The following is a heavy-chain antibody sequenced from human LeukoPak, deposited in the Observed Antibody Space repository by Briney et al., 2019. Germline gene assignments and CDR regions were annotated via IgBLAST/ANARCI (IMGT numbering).Heavy chain of an antibody. J-gene: IGHJ6*02. Sequence: GGSLRLSCAAPGFTFSSYWMHWVRQAPGKGLVWVSRINSDVSSTSYADSVKGRFTISRDNAKNTLYLQMNSLRADDTAVYYCARGSAYCSGGSCYGFPYGMDVWGQGTTVTVSS. V-gene: IGHV3-74*01. CDR1: GFTFSSYW. CDR2: INSDVSST. D-gene: IGHD2-15*01. CDR3: ARGSAYCSGGSCYGFPYGMDV.